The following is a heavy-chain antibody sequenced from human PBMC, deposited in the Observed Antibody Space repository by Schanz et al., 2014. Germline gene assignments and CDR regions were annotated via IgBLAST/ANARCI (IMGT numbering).Heavy chain of an antibody. J-gene: IGHJ6*02. CDR3: ARGPSQGYSYGHNIGAYYYGMDV. CDR2: IIPVLAIA. D-gene: IGHD5-18*01. CDR1: GYTFTRYY. V-gene: IGHV1-69*09. Sequence: QVQLVQSGAEVKKPGASVKVSCKASGYTFTRYYIHWVRQAPGQGLEWMGRIIPVLAIADYAQKFQGRVTITADKSTSTASMELSSLRSEDTAVYYCARGPSQGYSYGHNIGAYYYGMDVWGQGTTVTVSS.